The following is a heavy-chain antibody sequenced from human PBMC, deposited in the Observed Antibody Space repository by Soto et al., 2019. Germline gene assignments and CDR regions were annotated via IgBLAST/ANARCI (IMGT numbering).Heavy chain of an antibody. D-gene: IGHD3-22*01. CDR3: ARVILGDSSGYTSRGYQKRYYYYYSGMYV. J-gene: IGHJ6*02. V-gene: IGHV6-1*01. CDR2: TYYRSKWYN. Sequence: PSQTLSLTCAISGDSVSSNSAAWNWIRQSPSRGLEWLGRTYYRSKWYNDYAVSVKSRITINPDTSKNQFSLQLNSVTPEDTAVYYCARVILGDSSGYTSRGYQKRYYYYYSGMYVWGQGTTVTVSS. CDR1: GDSVSSNSAA.